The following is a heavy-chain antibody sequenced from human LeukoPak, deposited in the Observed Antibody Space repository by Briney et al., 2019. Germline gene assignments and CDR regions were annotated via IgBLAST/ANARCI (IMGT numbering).Heavy chain of an antibody. D-gene: IGHD1-26*01. CDR1: GFSFSGYA. Sequence: GGSLRLSCAASGFSFSGYAMTWARQAPVKGLEWVLAISGDGTRTYYADSVKGRFTISRDNSKNTLYLEMSSLRVEDTAIYYCAKWPEGAMDYFDYWGQGTLVTVSS. CDR3: AKWPEGAMDYFDY. J-gene: IGHJ4*02. CDR2: ISGDGTRT. V-gene: IGHV3-23*01.